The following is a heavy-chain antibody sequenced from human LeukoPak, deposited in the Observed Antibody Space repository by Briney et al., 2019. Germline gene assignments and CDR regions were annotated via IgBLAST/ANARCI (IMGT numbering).Heavy chain of an antibody. CDR3: ARVSIAVAGPSDYYYGMDV. Sequence: ASVTVSCTASGYTFTSYAMHWVRQSPGQRLEWMGWINPNSGGTNYAQKFQGWVTMTRDTSISTAYMELSRLRSDDTAVYYCARVSIAVAGPSDYYYGMDVWGQGTTVTVSS. CDR2: INPNSGGT. D-gene: IGHD6-19*01. V-gene: IGHV1-2*04. J-gene: IGHJ6*02. CDR1: GYTFTSYA.